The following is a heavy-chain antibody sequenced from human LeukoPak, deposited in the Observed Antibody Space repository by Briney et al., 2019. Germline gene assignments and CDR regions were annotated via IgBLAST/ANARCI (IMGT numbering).Heavy chain of an antibody. D-gene: IGHD3-16*01. CDR3: ALLGGNY. V-gene: IGHV1-69-2*01. Sequence: GASVKVSCKASGYTFGDYYTHWVKEAPGKGLEWMGRVDPLDGETDFAERFQGRITITADTSTDTSYMEIRSLTSEDTAVYYCALLGGNYWGPGTLVTVS. CDR1: GYTFGDYY. J-gene: IGHJ4*02. CDR2: VDPLDGET.